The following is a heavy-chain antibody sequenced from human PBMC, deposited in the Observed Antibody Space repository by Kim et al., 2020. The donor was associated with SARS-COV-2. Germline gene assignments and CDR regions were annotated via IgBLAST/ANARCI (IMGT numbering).Heavy chain of an antibody. CDR3: VRDRMGGAFDV. V-gene: IGHV3-48*02. CDR1: GFSFSAYD. CDR2: ITKSSTTI. Sequence: GGSLRLSCATSGFSFSAYDMNWVRQAPGKGLEWLSFITKSSTTIYYADSVKGRFTISRDTAKNSLYLQMNSLRDEDTAVYYCVRDRMGGAFDVWGQGTMVTLSA. D-gene: IGHD3-16*01. J-gene: IGHJ3*01.